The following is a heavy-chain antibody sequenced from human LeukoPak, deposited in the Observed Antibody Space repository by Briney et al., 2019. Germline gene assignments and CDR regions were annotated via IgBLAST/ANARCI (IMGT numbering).Heavy chain of an antibody. CDR3: ARSEINDYIKY. CDR1: GYSISSGYD. Sequence: SETLSLTCTVSGYSISSGYDWGWIRQAPGKGLEWLGSISQSGSTYDNPSLKSRVTRSVDTSKNQVSLKLSAGTAADTAVYYCARSEINDYIKYWGQGILVTVSS. V-gene: IGHV4-38-2*02. J-gene: IGHJ4*02. D-gene: IGHD3-16*01. CDR2: ISQSGST.